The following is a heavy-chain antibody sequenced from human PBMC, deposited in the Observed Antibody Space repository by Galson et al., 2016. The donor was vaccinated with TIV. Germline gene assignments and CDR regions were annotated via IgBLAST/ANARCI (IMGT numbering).Heavy chain of an antibody. V-gene: IGHV1-69*13. J-gene: IGHJ6*03. CDR3: ARSEYSYGKYYYYYYMDV. CDR2: IIPIFGTA. D-gene: IGHD5-18*01. CDR1: GGTFSSYA. Sequence: SVKVSCKASGGTFSSYAISWVRQAPGQGLEWMGGIIPIFGTANYAQKFQGRVTITADESTSTAYMELSSLRSEDTAVFYCARSEYSYGKYYYYYYMDVWAKGHGHRLL.